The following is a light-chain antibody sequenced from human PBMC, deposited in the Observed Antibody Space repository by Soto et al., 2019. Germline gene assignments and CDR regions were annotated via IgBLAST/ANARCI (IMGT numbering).Light chain of an antibody. CDR2: LGS. J-gene: IGKJ1*01. V-gene: IGKV2-28*01. Sequence: DIVMTQSPLSLPVTPGEPASISCRSSQSLLHSNGYNYLDWYLRKPGQSPQLLIYLGSNRASGVPDRFSGSGSGTDFKLKISRVEAEDVGFYYCMQALQTPRTFGQGTKVEIK. CDR1: QSLLHSNGYNY. CDR3: MQALQTPRT.